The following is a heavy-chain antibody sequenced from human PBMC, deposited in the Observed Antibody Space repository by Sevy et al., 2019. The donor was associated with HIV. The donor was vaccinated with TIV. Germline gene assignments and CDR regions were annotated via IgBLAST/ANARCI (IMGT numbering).Heavy chain of an antibody. D-gene: IGHD3-22*01. V-gene: IGHV3-53*01. J-gene: IGHJ3*02. CDR3: ARLGVYYYDSSGYYTTGTAFDI. CDR1: GFTVSSTY. Sequence: GGSLRLSCAASGFTVSSTYMSWLRQAPGKGLEWVSIIYSGDSTFYTDSVKGRFTISRDTSKNTMYLQMNTLRAEDTAVYYCARLGVYYYDSSGYYTTGTAFDIWGQGTMVTVSS. CDR2: IYSGDST.